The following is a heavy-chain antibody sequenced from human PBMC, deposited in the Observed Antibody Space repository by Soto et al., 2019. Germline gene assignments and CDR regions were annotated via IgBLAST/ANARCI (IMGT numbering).Heavy chain of an antibody. V-gene: IGHV4-59*01. CDR1: GCSITNYY. CDR2: IYYSGST. Sequence: SATLSLTCTVSGCSITNYYWSWIRQPPGKGLEWIGYIYYSGSTNYNPSLKSRVTISVDTSKNQFSLKLSSVTAADTAVYYCARAKYYDFWSGYYQPTLLGNYYMDVWGKGTTVT. J-gene: IGHJ6*03. D-gene: IGHD3-3*01. CDR3: ARAKYYDFWSGYYQPTLLGNYYMDV.